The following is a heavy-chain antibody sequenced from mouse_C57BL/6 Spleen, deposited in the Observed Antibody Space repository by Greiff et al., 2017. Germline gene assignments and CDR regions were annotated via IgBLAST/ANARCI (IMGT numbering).Heavy chain of an antibody. Sequence: VQLQPSGPELVTPGASVKISCKASGYTFTDYYMNWVKQSHGKSLKWIGDINPNNGATSYNQKFKGKATLTVDKSSSTAYRELRSLTSEDSAVYYCARSDSSGYGYAMDYWGQGTSVTVSS. D-gene: IGHD3-2*02. CDR1: GYTFTDYY. CDR2: INPNNGAT. CDR3: ARSDSSGYGYAMDY. V-gene: IGHV1-26*01. J-gene: IGHJ4*01.